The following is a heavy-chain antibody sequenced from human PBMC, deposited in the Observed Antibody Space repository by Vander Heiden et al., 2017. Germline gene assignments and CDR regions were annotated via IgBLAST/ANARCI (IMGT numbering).Heavy chain of an antibody. J-gene: IGHJ5*02. CDR3: ARETGFIDH. CDR2: IRSSGTT. V-gene: IGHV3-48*01. Sequence: EVYLVESGGGLVQPGGSLTHSCAASGFTFSYYGINWVRQAPGKGLEWISFIRSSGTTEYADSVRGRFTISRDNDKNSLYLHMNSLRVEDTAVYYCARETGFIDHWGQGTLVTVSS. CDR1: GFTFSYYG.